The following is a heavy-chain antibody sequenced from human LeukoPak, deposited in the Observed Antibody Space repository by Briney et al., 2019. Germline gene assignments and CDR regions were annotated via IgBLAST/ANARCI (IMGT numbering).Heavy chain of an antibody. J-gene: IGHJ4*02. V-gene: IGHV3-7*01. CDR1: GFTFRSYW. CDR3: TRDEAAATN. CDR2: IKQDGREK. Sequence: GGSLRLSCAGSGFTFRSYWLSWVRQAQGKGPEWVANIKQDGREKHYVDSVKGRFTISRDNAKSSLYLQMNSLRAEDTAIYYCTRDEAAATNWGQGTLVTVSS. D-gene: IGHD6-13*01.